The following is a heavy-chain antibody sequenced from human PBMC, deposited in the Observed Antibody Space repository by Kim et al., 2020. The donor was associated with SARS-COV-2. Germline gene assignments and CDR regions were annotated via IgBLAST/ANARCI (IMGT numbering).Heavy chain of an antibody. CDR1: GGSISSYY. J-gene: IGHJ6*02. CDR3: AGTNSSSWTYYYYGMDV. V-gene: IGHV4-59*01. D-gene: IGHD6-13*01. CDR2: IYYSGST. Sequence: SETLSLTCTVSGGSISSYYWSWIRQPPGKGLEWIGYIYYSGSTNYNPSLKSRVTISVDTSKNQFSLKLSSVTAADTAVYYCAGTNSSSWTYYYYGMDVWGQGTTVTVSS.